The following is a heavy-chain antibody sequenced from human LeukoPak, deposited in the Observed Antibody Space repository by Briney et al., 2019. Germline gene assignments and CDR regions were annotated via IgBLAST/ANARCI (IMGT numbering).Heavy chain of an antibody. V-gene: IGHV4-38-2*02. D-gene: IGHD6-19*01. J-gene: IGHJ5*02. CDR2: TFHGGTT. CDR3: ARDRPLLSGWSWFDP. Sequence: PSETLSLTCVVSGYSMSIDYYWAWIRQPPGKGLEWIGTTFHGGTTYYSLSLKSRVTISLDTSKSQFSLKLLSVTAADTAVYYCARDRPLLSGWSWFDPWGQGTLVTVSS. CDR1: GYSMSIDYY.